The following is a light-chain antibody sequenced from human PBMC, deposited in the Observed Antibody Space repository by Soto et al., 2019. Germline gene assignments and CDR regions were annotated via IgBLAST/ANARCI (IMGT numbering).Light chain of an antibody. CDR1: SSYVGAYNY. V-gene: IGLV2-11*02. J-gene: IGLJ2*01. Sequence: QSALTQPRSVSGSPGQSVAISCTGTSSYVGAYNYVSWYQQYPGKAPKLMIYDVDKRPSGVPDRFSGSKSGNTASLTISGLQAEDEDDYYCCSYADTYVELGGGTKVTVL. CDR3: CSYADTYVE. CDR2: DVD.